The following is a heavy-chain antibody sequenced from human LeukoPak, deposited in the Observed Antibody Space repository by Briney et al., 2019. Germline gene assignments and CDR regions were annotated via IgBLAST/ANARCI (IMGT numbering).Heavy chain of an antibody. CDR2: ISGSGGST. CDR3: AKXXXXXRLXXPHX. Sequence: GGSLRLSCAASGFTFSSYAMSWVRQAPGKGLEWVSAISGSGGSTYYADSVKGRFTISRDNSKNTLYLQMNSLRAEDTAVYYCAKXXXXXRLXXPHXWGQGTLVTVSS. CDR1: GFTFSSYA. J-gene: IGHJ4*02. V-gene: IGHV3-23*01. D-gene: IGHD6-19*01.